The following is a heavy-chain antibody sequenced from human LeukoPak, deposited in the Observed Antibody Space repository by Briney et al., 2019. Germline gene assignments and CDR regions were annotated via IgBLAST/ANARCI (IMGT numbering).Heavy chain of an antibody. D-gene: IGHD6-13*01. CDR3: ARISSSSLGFDP. J-gene: IGHJ5*02. Sequence: SETLSLTCTVSGGSISSSSYYWGWIRQPPGKGLEWIGSIYYSGSTYYNPSLKSRVTISVDTSKNQFSLKLSSVTAADTAIYYCARISSSSLGFDPWGQGTLVTVSS. CDR1: GGSISSSSYY. CDR2: IYYSGST. V-gene: IGHV4-39*01.